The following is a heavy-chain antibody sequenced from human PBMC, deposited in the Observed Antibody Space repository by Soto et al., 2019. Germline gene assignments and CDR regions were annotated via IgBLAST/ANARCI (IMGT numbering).Heavy chain of an antibody. CDR1: GGTFISYG. V-gene: IGHV1-69*13. CDR2: IIPMSGTA. J-gene: IGHJ3*02. Sequence: GASVQVSCKASGGTFISYGIHWVRQAPGQGLEWMGGIIPMSGTANYAQKFQGRVAISVDESTRAAYMELRSLRSEDTAIYYCAREKYYGSGSFHRDAFEIWGQGTLVTVSS. CDR3: AREKYYGSGSFHRDAFEI. D-gene: IGHD3-10*01.